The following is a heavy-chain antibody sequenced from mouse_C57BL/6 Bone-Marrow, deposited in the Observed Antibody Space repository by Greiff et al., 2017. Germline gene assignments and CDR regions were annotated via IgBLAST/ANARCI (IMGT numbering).Heavy chain of an antibody. Sequence: VQLQQPGAELVMPGASVKLSCKASGYTFTSYWMHWVKQRPGQGLEWIGEIDPSDSYTNYNQKFKGQSTLTVDKSSSTAYMQLSSLTSEDSAVYYCARGDYFDYWDRGTTLTVSA. J-gene: IGHJ2*01. V-gene: IGHV1-69*01. CDR2: IDPSDSYT. CDR3: ARGDYFDY. CDR1: GYTFTSYW.